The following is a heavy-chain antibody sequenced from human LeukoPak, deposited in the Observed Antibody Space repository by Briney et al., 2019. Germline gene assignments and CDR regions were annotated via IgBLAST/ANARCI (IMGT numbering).Heavy chain of an antibody. CDR1: GDSVSSNSAA. J-gene: IGHJ4*02. V-gene: IGHV6-1*01. CDR3: ARLGYSSGWYRDY. D-gene: IGHD6-19*01. Sequence: SQTLSLTCAISGDSVSSNSAAWTWIRQSPSRGLEWLGRTYYRSKWYNDYAVSVKSRITINPDTSKNQFSLKLSSVTAADTAVYYCARLGYSSGWYRDYWGQGTLVTVSS. CDR2: TYYRSKWYN.